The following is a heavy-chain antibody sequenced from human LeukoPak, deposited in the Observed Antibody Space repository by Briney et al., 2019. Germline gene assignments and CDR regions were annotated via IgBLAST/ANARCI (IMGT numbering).Heavy chain of an antibody. CDR2: IYWDDDK. Sequence: ESGPTLVKPTQTLTLTCTFSGFSLSTSGVGVGWIRQPPGKALEWLALIYWDDDKRYSPSLKSRLTITKDTSKNQVVLTMTNMDPVDTATYYCGHRTGTTFLFDYWGQGTLVTVSS. V-gene: IGHV2-5*02. J-gene: IGHJ4*02. D-gene: IGHD1-1*01. CDR3: GHRTGTTFLFDY. CDR1: GFSLSTSGVG.